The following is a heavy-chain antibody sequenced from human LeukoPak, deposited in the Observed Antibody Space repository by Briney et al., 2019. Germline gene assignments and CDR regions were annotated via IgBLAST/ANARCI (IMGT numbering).Heavy chain of an antibody. D-gene: IGHD3-10*01. CDR1: GGSISSYC. J-gene: IGHJ4*02. V-gene: IGHV4-4*07. CDR3: ARDSGSGNYEG. CDR2: ITSSRTT. Sequence: SETLSLTCTVSGGSISSYCWNWIRQPAGKGLEWIGRITSSRTTNYNPSLKSRLTMSVDTSKNQFSLRLSSVTAADTAVYYCARDSGSGNYEGWGQGTLVTVSS.